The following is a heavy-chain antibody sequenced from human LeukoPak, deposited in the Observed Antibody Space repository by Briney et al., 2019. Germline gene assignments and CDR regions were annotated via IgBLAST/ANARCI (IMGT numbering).Heavy chain of an antibody. J-gene: IGHJ4*02. CDR2: ISYDGSNK. Sequence: GGSLRLSCAASGFTFSSYGMHWVRQAPGKGLEWVAVISYDGSNKYYADSVKGRFTISRDNSKNTLYLQMNSLRAEDTAVYYCARDDDSSGYSLFDYWGQGTLVTVSS. CDR1: GFTFSSYG. V-gene: IGHV3-30*03. D-gene: IGHD3-22*01. CDR3: ARDDDSSGYSLFDY.